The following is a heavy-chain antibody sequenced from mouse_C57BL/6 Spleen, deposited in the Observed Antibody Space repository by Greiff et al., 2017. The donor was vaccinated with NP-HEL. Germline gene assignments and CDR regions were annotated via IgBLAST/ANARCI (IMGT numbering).Heavy chain of an antibody. CDR2: IHPNSGST. Sequence: QVQLQQPGAELVKPGASVKLSCKASGYTFTSYWMHWVKQRPGQGLEWIGMIHPNSGSTNYNEKFKSKATLTVDKSSSTAYMQISSLTSEDSAVYYFARSSLLGDFDYWGQGTTLTVSS. J-gene: IGHJ2*01. D-gene: IGHD2-1*01. CDR3: ARSSLLGDFDY. V-gene: IGHV1-64*01. CDR1: GYTFTSYW.